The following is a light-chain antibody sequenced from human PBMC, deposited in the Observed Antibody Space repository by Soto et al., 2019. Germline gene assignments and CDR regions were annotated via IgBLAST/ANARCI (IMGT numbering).Light chain of an antibody. V-gene: IGKV3-11*01. CDR1: QSVSTY. Sequence: EIVLTQSPATLSLFPGERATLSCRASQSVSTYLAWFQQKPGQAPRLLIHDATNRATGIPPRFSGSGSGTDFTLTISSLEPDYFAVYYCPQLAHLSPSTFGQGT. J-gene: IGKJ1*01. CDR2: DAT. CDR3: PQLAHLSPST.